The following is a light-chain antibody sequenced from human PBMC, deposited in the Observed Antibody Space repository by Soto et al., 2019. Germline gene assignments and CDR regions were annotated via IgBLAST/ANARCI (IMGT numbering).Light chain of an antibody. V-gene: IGKV3-20*01. CDR2: GAS. Sequence: EIVLTQSPGTLSLSPGERATLSCRASQSVISTYLAWYQQKPGQAPRLLIYGASNRASGIPDRFSGSGSGTDFTLTFSRLEPEDFALYYCQQYGSSRGTFGQGTKVEIK. J-gene: IGKJ1*01. CDR1: QSVISTY. CDR3: QQYGSSRGT.